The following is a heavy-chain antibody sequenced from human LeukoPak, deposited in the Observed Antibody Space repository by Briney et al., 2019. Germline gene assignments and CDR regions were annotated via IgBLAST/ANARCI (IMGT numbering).Heavy chain of an antibody. CDR1: GFTFSSYW. V-gene: IGHV3-7*01. CDR2: IKQDGSEK. Sequence: GGSLRLSCAASGFTFSSYWMSWVRQAPGKGLEWVANIKQDGSEKYYVDSVKGRFTISRDNAKNSLYLQMNSLRAEDTAVYYCARDDTSDSSSWYFFYAFDIWGQGTMVTVSS. J-gene: IGHJ3*02. D-gene: IGHD6-13*01. CDR3: ARDDTSDSSSWYFFYAFDI.